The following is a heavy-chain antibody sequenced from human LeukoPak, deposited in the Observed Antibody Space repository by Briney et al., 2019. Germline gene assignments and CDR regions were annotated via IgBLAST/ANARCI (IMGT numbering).Heavy chain of an antibody. CDR1: GGSISSSTYY. Sequence: PSETLSLTCTVSGGSISSSTYYWGWIRQPPGKGLEWIGNIYYSGGTYYNPSLKSRVTISVDTSKNQFSLKLSSVTAADTAVYYCGCMPRNWFDPWGQGTLVTVSS. V-gene: IGHV4-39*07. D-gene: IGHD2-8*01. J-gene: IGHJ5*02. CDR2: IYYSGGT. CDR3: GCMPRNWFDP.